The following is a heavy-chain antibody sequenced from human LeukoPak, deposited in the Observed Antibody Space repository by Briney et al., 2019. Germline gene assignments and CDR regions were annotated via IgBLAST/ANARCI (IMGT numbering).Heavy chain of an antibody. CDR1: GYTFTTYA. CDR2: INAGNGKT. D-gene: IGHD2-8*01. Sequence: ASVKVSCKASGYTFTTYAVHWVRQAPGQRLEWMGWINAGNGKTKYSQEFQGRVTITRDTSASTAYMELSSLIPEDMAVYYCARDSSPCTNGVCSVGWFDPWGQGTLVSVSS. J-gene: IGHJ5*02. V-gene: IGHV1-3*03. CDR3: ARDSSPCTNGVCSVGWFDP.